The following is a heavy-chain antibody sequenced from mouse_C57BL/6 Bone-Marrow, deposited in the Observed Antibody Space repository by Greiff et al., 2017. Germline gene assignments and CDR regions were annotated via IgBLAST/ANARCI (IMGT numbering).Heavy chain of an antibody. CDR1: GFTFSDYG. CDR3: ASASQAYYYAMDY. D-gene: IGHD3-2*02. V-gene: IGHV5-17*01. Sequence: EVHLVESGGGLVKPGGSLKLSCAASGFTFSDYGMHWVRQAPEKGLEWVAYISSGSSTIYYADTVKGRVTISRDNAKNTQFLQMTSLRSEDTAMYYCASASQAYYYAMDYWGQGTTVTVSS. J-gene: IGHJ4*01. CDR2: ISSGSSTI.